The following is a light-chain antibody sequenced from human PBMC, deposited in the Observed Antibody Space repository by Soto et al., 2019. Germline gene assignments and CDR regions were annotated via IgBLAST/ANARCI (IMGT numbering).Light chain of an antibody. V-gene: IGKV3-20*01. Sequence: EIVLTQSPGTLSLSPGERATLSCRASQSVSSSYLGWYQQKPGQAPKLLIYGASRRATGIPDRFSGSGSGTDFTLTISRLEPEDFAVYYCQQYANSPMYTFGQGTKLEI. CDR2: GAS. J-gene: IGKJ2*01. CDR3: QQYANSPMYT. CDR1: QSVSSSY.